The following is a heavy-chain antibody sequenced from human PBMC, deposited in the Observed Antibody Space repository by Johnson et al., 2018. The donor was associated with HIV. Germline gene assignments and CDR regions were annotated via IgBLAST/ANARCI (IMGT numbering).Heavy chain of an antibody. CDR2: ISYDESNK. J-gene: IGHJ3*02. D-gene: IGHD2-2*03. V-gene: IGHV3-30*03. CDR3: ASGYCSSTSCYGRKLLDDAFDI. Sequence: QVQLVESGGGVAQPGRSLRLSCAASGFTFSSYGMHWVRQAPGKGLEWVAVISYDESNKYYADSVKGRFTISRDNAKNSLYLQMNSLRAEDTAVYYCASGYCSSTSCYGRKLLDDAFDIWGQGTMVTVSS. CDR1: GFTFSSYG.